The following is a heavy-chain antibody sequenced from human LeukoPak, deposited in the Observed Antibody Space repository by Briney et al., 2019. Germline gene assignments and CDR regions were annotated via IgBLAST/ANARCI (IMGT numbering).Heavy chain of an antibody. Sequence: GGSLRLSCAASGFTFSNYWMTWVRQAPGKGLEWVANIRQDGSEKSYVDSVTGRFSISRDNAKNSLYLQMNSLRVEDTAVYYCAREISSWYRTEGRFDPWGQGTLVTVSS. D-gene: IGHD6-13*01. J-gene: IGHJ5*02. CDR2: IRQDGSEK. CDR1: GFTFSNYW. CDR3: AREISSWYRTEGRFDP. V-gene: IGHV3-7*01.